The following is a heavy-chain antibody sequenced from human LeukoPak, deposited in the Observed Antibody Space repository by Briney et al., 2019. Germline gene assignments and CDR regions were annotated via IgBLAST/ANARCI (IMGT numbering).Heavy chain of an antibody. D-gene: IGHD6-13*01. J-gene: IGHJ3*02. CDR2: IISSSTI. V-gene: IGHV3-48*02. Sequence: GGSLRLSCAASGFTFSSYSMNWVRQAPGKGLEWVSYIISSSTIYYADSVKGRFTISRDNAKNSLYLQMNSLRDEDTAVYYCARPAIAAAGSAFDIWGLGTMVTVSS. CDR3: ARPAIAAAGSAFDI. CDR1: GFTFSSYS.